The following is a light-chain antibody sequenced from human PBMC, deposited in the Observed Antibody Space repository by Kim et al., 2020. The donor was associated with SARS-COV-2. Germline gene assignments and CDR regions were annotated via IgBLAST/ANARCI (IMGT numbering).Light chain of an antibody. CDR3: QQRSNWPPLT. Sequence: SPGERATRSCRASQSVSSYLAWYQQKPGQAPRLLIYDASNRATGIPARFSGSGSGTDFTLTISYLEPEDFAVYYCQQRSNWPPLTFGGGTKVDIK. CDR1: QSVSSY. J-gene: IGKJ4*01. CDR2: DAS. V-gene: IGKV3-11*01.